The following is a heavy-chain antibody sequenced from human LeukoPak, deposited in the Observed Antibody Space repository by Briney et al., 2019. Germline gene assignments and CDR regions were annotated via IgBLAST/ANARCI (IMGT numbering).Heavy chain of an antibody. CDR2: MNPNSGNT. J-gene: IGHJ4*02. CDR1: GYTFTSYD. D-gene: IGHD3-10*01. CDR3: ARAHYYYGSVELDY. Sequence: ASVKVSCKASGYTFTSYDINWVRQAPGQGLEWMGWMNPNSGNTGYAQKFQGRVTMTRNTSISTAYMELSSLRSEDTAVYYRARAHYYYGSVELDYWGQGTLVTVSS. V-gene: IGHV1-8*01.